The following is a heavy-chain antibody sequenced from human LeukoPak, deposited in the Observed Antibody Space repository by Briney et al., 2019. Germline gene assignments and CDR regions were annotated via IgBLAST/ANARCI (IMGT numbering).Heavy chain of an antibody. J-gene: IGHJ3*02. CDR1: GGSISSYY. CDR3: ARARYYGSGNDAFDI. V-gene: IGHV4-59*08. CDR2: IYYSGST. Sequence: SETLSLTCTVSGGSISSYYWSWIRQPPGKGLEWIWYIYYSGSTNYNPSLKSRVTISVDTSKNQFSLKLSSVTAADTAVYYCARARYYGSGNDAFDIWGQGTMVTVSS. D-gene: IGHD3-10*01.